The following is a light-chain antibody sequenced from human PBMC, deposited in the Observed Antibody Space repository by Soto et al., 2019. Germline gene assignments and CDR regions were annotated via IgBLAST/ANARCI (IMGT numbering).Light chain of an antibody. CDR2: GAS. CDR1: QSVSSSY. V-gene: IGKV3-20*01. CDR3: QQYHSSLWT. J-gene: IGKJ1*01. Sequence: VLSQSPGTLSLSPGERGTLSCRASQSVSSSYLAWYQQKPGQAPRLLIYGASIRATGIPDRFSGSGSGTDFTLTISRLEPEDFAVYYCQQYHSSLWTFGQGTKVDIK.